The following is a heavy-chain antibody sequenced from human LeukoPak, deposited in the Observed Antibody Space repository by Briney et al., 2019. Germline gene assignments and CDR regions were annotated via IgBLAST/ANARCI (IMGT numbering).Heavy chain of an antibody. J-gene: IGHJ4*02. CDR2: IRDNFDGGTT. D-gene: IGHD5-18*01. Sequence: PGGSLRLSCAASGFTFSNAWMSWVRQAPGKGLEWVGRIRDNFDGGTTDYGASVKGRFTISRDDSKSILYLQMNSLKAEDTAVYHCSTEYSFANGGATGTFEYWGQGTLSPSPQ. CDR1: GFTFSNAW. V-gene: IGHV3-15*05. CDR3: STEYSFANGGATGTFEY.